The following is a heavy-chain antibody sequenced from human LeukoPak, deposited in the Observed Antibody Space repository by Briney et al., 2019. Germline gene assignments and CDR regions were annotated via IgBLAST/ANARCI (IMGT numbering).Heavy chain of an antibody. CDR2: IIPVFGTA. Sequence: VASVKVSCKASGGTFSSYAISWVRQAPGQGLEWMGGIIPVFGTANCAQKFQGRVTITADESTSTAYMELSSLRSEDTAVYYCARDGSGGMDVWGQGTTVTVSS. V-gene: IGHV1-69*13. CDR3: ARDGSGGMDV. J-gene: IGHJ6*02. CDR1: GGTFSSYA. D-gene: IGHD3-10*01.